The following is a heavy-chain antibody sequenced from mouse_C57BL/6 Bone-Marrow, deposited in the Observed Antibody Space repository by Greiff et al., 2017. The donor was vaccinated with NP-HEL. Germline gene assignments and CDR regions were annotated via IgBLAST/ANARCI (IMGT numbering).Heavy chain of an antibody. CDR3: AFYDGYYGDY. CDR2: IDPEDGET. CDR1: GFNIKDYY. D-gene: IGHD2-3*01. Sequence: SGAELVKPGASVKLSCTASGFNIKDYYMHWVKQRTEQGLEWIGRIDPEDGETKYAPKFPGKATITADTSSNTAYLQLSSLTSEDTAVYYCAFYDGYYGDYWGQGTSVTVSS. V-gene: IGHV14-2*01. J-gene: IGHJ4*01.